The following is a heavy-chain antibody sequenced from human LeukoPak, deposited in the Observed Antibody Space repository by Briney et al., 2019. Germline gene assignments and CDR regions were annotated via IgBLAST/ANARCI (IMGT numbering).Heavy chain of an antibody. CDR3: AKGPLAALGDY. Sequence: GGSLRLSCAASGFTFDDYGMSWVRQAPGKGLEWVSVIYSGGSTYYADSVKGRFTISRDNSKNTLYLQMNSLRAVDTAVYYCAKGPLAALGDYWGQGTLVTVSS. J-gene: IGHJ4*02. D-gene: IGHD2-15*01. CDR2: IYSGGST. V-gene: IGHV3-23*03. CDR1: GFTFDDYG.